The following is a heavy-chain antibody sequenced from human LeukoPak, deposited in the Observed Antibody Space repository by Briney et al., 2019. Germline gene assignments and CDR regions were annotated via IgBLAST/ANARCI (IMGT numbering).Heavy chain of an antibody. CDR2: INEHGTDS. CDR1: GFTFSGHW. D-gene: IGHD1-1*01. CDR3: VRDETLWTLDW. J-gene: IGHJ4*02. Sequence: GGSLRLSCAASGFTFSGHWIHWVRQAPGMGLVWVSRINEHGTDSMYAESVKGRFTISRDNAKNTVYLQMNSLRAEDTAVYYCVRDETLWTLDWWGQGTLVSVSS. V-gene: IGHV3-74*03.